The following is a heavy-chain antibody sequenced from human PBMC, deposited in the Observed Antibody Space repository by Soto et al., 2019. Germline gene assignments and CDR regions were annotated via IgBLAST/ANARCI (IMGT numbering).Heavy chain of an antibody. D-gene: IGHD6-19*01. CDR2: ISYDGSNK. CDR3: ARTLVAHWLGWGYYYYGMHV. J-gene: IGHJ6*02. CDR1: GFTFSSYA. Sequence: GGSLRLSCAASGFTFSSYAMHWVRQAPGKGLEWVAVISYDGSNKYYADSVKGRFTISRDNSKNTLYLQMNSLRAEDTAVYYCARTLVAHWLGWGYYYYGMHVWGQGTPVTVYS. V-gene: IGHV3-30-3*01.